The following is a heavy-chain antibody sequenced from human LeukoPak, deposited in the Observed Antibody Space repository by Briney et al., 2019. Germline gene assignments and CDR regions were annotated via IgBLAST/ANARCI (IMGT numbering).Heavy chain of an antibody. Sequence: SQTLSLTCTVSGGSISSGDYYWSWIPQPPGMGLESIVYIYYSGSTYYNPSLKSRVTISVDTSKNQFSLKLSSVTAADTAVYYCQGFGGYSSSGYYFDYWGQGTLVTVSS. V-gene: IGHV4-30-4*08. CDR3: QGFGGYSSSGYYFDY. D-gene: IGHD6-13*01. CDR1: GGSISSGDYY. J-gene: IGHJ4*02. CDR2: IYYSGST.